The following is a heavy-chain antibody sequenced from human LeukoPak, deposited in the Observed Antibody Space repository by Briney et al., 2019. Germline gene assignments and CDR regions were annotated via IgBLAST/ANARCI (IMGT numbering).Heavy chain of an antibody. CDR3: ARGGPDVGATSDEYEDYYYYYGMDV. CDR2: IKQDGSEK. Sequence: GGSLRLSCAASGFTFTSYAMSWVRQAPGKGLEWVANIKQDGSEKYYVDSVKGRFTISRDNAKNSLYLQMNSLRAEDTAVYYRARGGPDVGATSDEYEDYYYYYGMDVWGQGTTVTVSS. J-gene: IGHJ6*02. D-gene: IGHD1-26*01. V-gene: IGHV3-7*01. CDR1: GFTFTSYA.